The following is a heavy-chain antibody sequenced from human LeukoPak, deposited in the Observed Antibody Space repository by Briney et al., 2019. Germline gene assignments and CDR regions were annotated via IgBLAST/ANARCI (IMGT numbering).Heavy chain of an antibody. CDR2: IYYSGST. J-gene: IGHJ4*02. D-gene: IGHD4-17*01. CDR1: GGSISSYY. CDR3: ARFKRTVTKYYFDY. V-gene: IGHV4-59*08. Sequence: KPSETLSLTCTVSGGSISSYYWSWIRQPPGKGLEWIGYIYYSGSTNYNPSLKSRVTISVDTSKNQFSLKLSSVTAADTAMYYCARFKRTVTKYYFDYWGQGTLVTVSS.